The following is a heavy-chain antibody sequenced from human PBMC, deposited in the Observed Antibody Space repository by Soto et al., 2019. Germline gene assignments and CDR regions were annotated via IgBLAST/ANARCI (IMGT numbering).Heavy chain of an antibody. Sequence: PSETLSLTCTVSGGSISSYYWSWIRQPPGKGLEWIGYIYYSGSTNYNPSLKSRVTISVDTSKNQFSLKLSSVTAADTAVYYCARDGSLRGRDGYRIDYWGQGTLVTVS. CDR2: IYYSGST. CDR3: ARDGSLRGRDGYRIDY. D-gene: IGHD3-16*01. J-gene: IGHJ4*02. V-gene: IGHV4-59*01. CDR1: GGSISSYY.